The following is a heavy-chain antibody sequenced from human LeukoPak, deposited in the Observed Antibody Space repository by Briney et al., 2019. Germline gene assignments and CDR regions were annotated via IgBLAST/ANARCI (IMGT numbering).Heavy chain of an antibody. V-gene: IGHV3-74*01. Sequence: AGGSLRLSCAASGFTFSTYWMHWVRQAPGKGLVWVSRINSDGSSISYADSVKGRFTISRDNAKNTLYLQMNSLRAEDTAVYYCAREEVTMYYFDSWGQGTLVTVSS. CDR2: INSDGSSI. CDR1: GFTFSTYW. CDR3: AREEVTMYYFDS. D-gene: IGHD2-21*02. J-gene: IGHJ4*02.